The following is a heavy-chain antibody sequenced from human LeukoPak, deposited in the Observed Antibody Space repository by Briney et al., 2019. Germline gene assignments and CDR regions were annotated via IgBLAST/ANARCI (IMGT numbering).Heavy chain of an antibody. V-gene: IGHV3-30-3*01. J-gene: IGHJ6*02. D-gene: IGHD5-12*01. CDR1: GFTFSSYA. Sequence: AGGSLRLSCAASGFTFSSYAMHWVRQAPGKGLEWVAVISYDGSNKYYADSVKGRFTISRDNSKNTLYLQMNSPRAEDTAVYYCARDRPGSMDVWGRGTTVTVSS. CDR2: ISYDGSNK. CDR3: ARDRPGSMDV.